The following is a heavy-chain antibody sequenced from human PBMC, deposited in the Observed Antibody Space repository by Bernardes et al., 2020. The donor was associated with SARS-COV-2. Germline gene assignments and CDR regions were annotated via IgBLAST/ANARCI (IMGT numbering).Heavy chain of an antibody. CDR1: GFTLKTDP. V-gene: IGHV3-48*01. CDR2: LRDSGLTV. J-gene: IGHJ2*01. CDR3: VRDYNWYFDL. Sequence: GGSLRLSCAASGFTLKTDPMHWVRQAPGKGLERVAHLRDSGLTVYADFARGRFTISRDDAKNLLFLQMNSLRAEDTAVYYCVRDYNWYFDLWGRGTLVTVSS.